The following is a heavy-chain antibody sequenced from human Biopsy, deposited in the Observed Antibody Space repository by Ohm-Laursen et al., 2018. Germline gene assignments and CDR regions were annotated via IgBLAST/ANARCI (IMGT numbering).Heavy chain of an antibody. V-gene: IGHV3-21*01. CDR1: GFSVSRYD. CDR2: ISETSSHI. CDR3: ARDSSRRAREGGMDV. Sequence: SLRLSCTASGFSVSRYDMNWVRQAPGKGLEWISYISETSSHIYDADSVRGRFTVARDIAKNSLYLQLNSLRVEDTAVYYCARDSSRRAREGGMDVWGRGTTVTVSS. D-gene: IGHD6-6*01. J-gene: IGHJ6*02.